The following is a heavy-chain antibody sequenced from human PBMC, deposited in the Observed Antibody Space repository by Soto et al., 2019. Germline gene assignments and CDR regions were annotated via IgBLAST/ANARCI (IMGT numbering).Heavy chain of an antibody. CDR3: AKGSSASARESPAS. D-gene: IGHD6-6*01. CDR1: GFTFSSYA. V-gene: IGHV3-23*01. J-gene: IGHJ5*02. Sequence: GGSLRLSCAASGFTFSSYAMHWVRQAPEKGLEWVSTISGGGRTTYYADSVRGQFTISRDNSKNTLYLQMSSLRAEDTAIYYCAKGSSASARESPASWGQGTLVTVSS. CDR2: ISGGGRTT.